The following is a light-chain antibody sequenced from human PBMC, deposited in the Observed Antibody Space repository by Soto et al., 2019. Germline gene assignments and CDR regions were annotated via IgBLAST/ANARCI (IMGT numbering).Light chain of an antibody. Sequence: DIVLTQSPGTLSLSPGERATLSCRASQSVDSRYLAWYQQKPRQAPRLVIHAVSRRATGIPDRFSGSGSGSDFSLTISRLEPEDFAEYYCQQYGSSPRYSFGQGTYLEIK. CDR1: QSVDSRY. V-gene: IGKV3-20*01. CDR2: AVS. J-gene: IGKJ2*03. CDR3: QQYGSSPRYS.